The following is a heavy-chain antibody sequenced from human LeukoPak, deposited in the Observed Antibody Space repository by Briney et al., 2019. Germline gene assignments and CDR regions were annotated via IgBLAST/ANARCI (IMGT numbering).Heavy chain of an antibody. CDR2: ISGSGGST. D-gene: IGHD6-19*01. CDR1: GFTFSSYA. CDR3: AKDRGSGWYDY. J-gene: IGHJ4*02. Sequence: GGSLRLSCAASGFTFSSYAMSWVRQPPGKGLEWVSAISGSGGSTYYADSVKGRFTISRDNSKNPLYLQMNSLRAEDTAVYYCAKDRGSGWYDYWGQGTLVTVSS. V-gene: IGHV3-23*01.